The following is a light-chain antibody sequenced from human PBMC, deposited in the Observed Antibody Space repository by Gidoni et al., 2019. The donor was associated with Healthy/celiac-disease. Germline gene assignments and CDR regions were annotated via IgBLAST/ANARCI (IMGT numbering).Light chain of an antibody. Sequence: YELTQPPAVSVSPGQTASITCSGDKLGDKYACWYQQKPGQSPVLVIYQDSKRPSGVPERFSGSNSGNTATLTISGTQAMDEADYYCQAWDSSTVVFGGGTKLTVL. CDR1: KLGDKY. J-gene: IGLJ2*01. CDR2: QDS. V-gene: IGLV3-1*01. CDR3: QAWDSSTVV.